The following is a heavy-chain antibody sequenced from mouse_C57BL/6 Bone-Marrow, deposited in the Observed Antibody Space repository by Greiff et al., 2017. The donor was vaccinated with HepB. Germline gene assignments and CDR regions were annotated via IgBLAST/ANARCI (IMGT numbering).Heavy chain of an antibody. CDR3: TRVGGYPFAY. Sequence: QVQLQQSGAELVRPGASVTLSCKASGYTFTDYEMHWVKQTPVHGLEWIGAIDPETGGTAYNQKFKGKAILTADKSSSPAYMELRSLTAEDSAVYYCTRVGGYPFAYWGQGTLVTVSA. D-gene: IGHD2-2*01. J-gene: IGHJ3*01. CDR1: GYTFTDYE. V-gene: IGHV1-15*01. CDR2: IDPETGGT.